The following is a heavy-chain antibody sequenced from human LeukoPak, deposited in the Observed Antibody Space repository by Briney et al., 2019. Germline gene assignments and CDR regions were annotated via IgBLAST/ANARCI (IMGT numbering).Heavy chain of an antibody. Sequence: PGGSLRLSCAASGFTFSSYAMHGVRQAPGKGLEWVAVISYDGSNKYYADSVRGRFTISRDNSTNTLYLQMNSLRTEDTAVYYCARISPGYFDYWGQGTLVTVSS. CDR3: ARISPGYFDY. J-gene: IGHJ4*02. V-gene: IGHV3-30*04. CDR1: GFTFSSYA. CDR2: ISYDGSNK.